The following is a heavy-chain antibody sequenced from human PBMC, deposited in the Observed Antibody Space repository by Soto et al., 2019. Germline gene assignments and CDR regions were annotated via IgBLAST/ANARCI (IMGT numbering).Heavy chain of an antibody. CDR2: IYYSGST. Sequence: SETLSLTCTVSGGSISSGGYYWSWILQHPGKGLEWIGYIYYSGSTYYNPSLKSRVTISVDTSKNQFSLKLSSVTAADTAVYYCARVVRYSSSWYYFDYWGQGTLVTVS. CDR3: ARVVRYSSSWYYFDY. J-gene: IGHJ4*02. CDR1: GGSISSGGYY. V-gene: IGHV4-31*03. D-gene: IGHD6-13*01.